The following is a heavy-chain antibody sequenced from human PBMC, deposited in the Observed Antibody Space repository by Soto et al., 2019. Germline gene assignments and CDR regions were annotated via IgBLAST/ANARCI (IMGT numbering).Heavy chain of an antibody. CDR3: ARDAVSGLGGMDV. J-gene: IGHJ6*02. CDR2: IRSSSHT. V-gene: IGHV3-11*06. Sequence: QVQLVESGGGLVKPGGSLRLSCAASGFTFSDDYMSWIRQAPGKGLEWVSYIRSSSHTKYADSVKGRFTISRDNAENSLYLQMNSLRAEDTAVYYCARDAVSGLGGMDVWGQGTTVTVSS. CDR1: GFTFSDDY. D-gene: IGHD3-10*01.